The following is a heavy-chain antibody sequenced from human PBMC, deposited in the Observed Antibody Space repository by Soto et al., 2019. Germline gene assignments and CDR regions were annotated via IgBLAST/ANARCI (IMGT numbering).Heavy chain of an antibody. CDR1: GASISGFY. Sequence: LSLTWTVSGASISGFYWSWIRKSAGKGLEWIGRIYATGTTDYNPSLKSRVMMSVDTSKKQFSLKLRSVTAADTAVYYCVRDGTKTLRDWFDPWGQGISATVSS. CDR3: VRDGTKTLRDWFDP. V-gene: IGHV4-4*07. D-gene: IGHD1-1*01. CDR2: IYATGTT. J-gene: IGHJ5*02.